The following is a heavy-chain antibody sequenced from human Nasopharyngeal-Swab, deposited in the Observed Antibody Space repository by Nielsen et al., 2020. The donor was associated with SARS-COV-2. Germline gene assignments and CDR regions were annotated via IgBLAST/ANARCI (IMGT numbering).Heavy chain of an antibody. V-gene: IGHV3-74*03. CDR2: INADGSST. CDR1: GFTFSSYW. CDR3: AGAGNYRFDY. D-gene: IGHD1-7*01. Sequence: GESLKISCAASGFTFSSYWMHWVRQAPGEGLVWVSRINADGSSTTYADSLKGRFTISRDNAQNTLYLQMNSLRDEDTAVYYCAGAGNYRFDYWGQGTLVTVSS. J-gene: IGHJ4*02.